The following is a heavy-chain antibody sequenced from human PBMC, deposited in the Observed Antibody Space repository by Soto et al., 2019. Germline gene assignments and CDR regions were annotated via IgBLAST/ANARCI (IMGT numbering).Heavy chain of an antibody. V-gene: IGHV5-51*01. CDR1: GYTFTNYW. CDR3: AASIFYYGMDV. CDR2: IYPGDSDT. J-gene: IGHJ6*02. Sequence: GESLKISCKGSGYTFTNYWIGWVRQMPGKGLEWMVIIYPGDSDTKYNPSFQGQVTISADKSITTTYLRWTSLKASDTAIYYCAASIFYYGMDVWGQGTTVTVSS.